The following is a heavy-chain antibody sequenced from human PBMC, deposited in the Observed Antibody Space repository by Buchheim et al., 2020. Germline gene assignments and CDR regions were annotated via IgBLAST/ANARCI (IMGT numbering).Heavy chain of an antibody. CDR3: ARGLHGSGSRYGMDV. CDR2: IYYSGST. Sequence: QVQLQESGPGLVKPSQTLSLTCAVSGGSISSGGYSWSWIRQPPGKGLEWIGYIYYSGSTYYNPSLKSRVTISVDTSKNHFSLKLSSVTAADTAVYYCARGLHGSGSRYGMDVWGQGTT. CDR1: GGSISSGGYS. J-gene: IGHJ6*02. V-gene: IGHV4-30-4*07. D-gene: IGHD3-10*01.